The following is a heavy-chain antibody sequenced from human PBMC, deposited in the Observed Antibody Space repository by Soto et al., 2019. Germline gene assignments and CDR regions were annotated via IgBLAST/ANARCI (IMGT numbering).Heavy chain of an antibody. J-gene: IGHJ4*03. D-gene: IGHD3-16*02. CDR3: ATYIWGSYRHHFDY. CDR2: ISSTGSGT. Sequence: GGSLRLSCLISGVASRDYATTWVRQAPGKGLEWVSVISSTGSGTYYADSVKGRFTISRDNSRTRVYLQMNSLGAEDTAVYYCATYIWGSYRHHFDYWGQGTLVTVSS. V-gene: IGHV3-23*01. CDR1: GVASRDYA.